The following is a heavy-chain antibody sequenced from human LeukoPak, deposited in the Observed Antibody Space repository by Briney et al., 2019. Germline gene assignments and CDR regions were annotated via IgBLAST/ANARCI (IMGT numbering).Heavy chain of an antibody. CDR1: GGSFSGYY. Sequence: SETLSLTCAVYGGSFSGYYWSWIRQPPGKGLEWIGEINHSGSTNYNPSLKSRVTISVDTSKNQFSLKLSSVTTADTAVYYCARQVITMIFPFDYWGQGTLVTVSS. CDR2: INHSGST. D-gene: IGHD3-22*01. CDR3: ARQVITMIFPFDY. J-gene: IGHJ4*02. V-gene: IGHV4-34*01.